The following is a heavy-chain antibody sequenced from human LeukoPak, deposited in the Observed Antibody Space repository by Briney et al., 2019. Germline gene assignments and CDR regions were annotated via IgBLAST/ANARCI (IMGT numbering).Heavy chain of an antibody. CDR1: GFTFSSYW. D-gene: IGHD3-10*01. V-gene: IGHV3-7*01. Sequence: GGSLRLSCAASGFTFSSYWMSWVRQAPGKGLEWVANIKQDGGEKYYVESVKGRFTISRDNVKNSLYLQMNSLRAEDTTVYYCTREVGSGDPNDAASKRAFDSWGQGTLVTVSS. CDR2: IKQDGGEK. CDR3: TREVGSGDPNDAASKRAFDS. J-gene: IGHJ4*02.